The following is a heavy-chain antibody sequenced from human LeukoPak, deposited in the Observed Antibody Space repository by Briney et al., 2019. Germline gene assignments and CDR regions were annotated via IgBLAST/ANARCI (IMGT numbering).Heavy chain of an antibody. CDR2: ISGDGSTA. Sequence: PGGSLRLSCATSGFAFSSYWMLWVRQVPGKGLVWVSRISGDGSTATYADSVKGRFTISRDNSKNTLYLQMNSLRAEDTAVYYCASPIVGATTGGYWGQGTLVTVSS. CDR1: GFAFSSYW. CDR3: ASPIVGATTGGY. D-gene: IGHD1-26*01. V-gene: IGHV3-74*01. J-gene: IGHJ4*02.